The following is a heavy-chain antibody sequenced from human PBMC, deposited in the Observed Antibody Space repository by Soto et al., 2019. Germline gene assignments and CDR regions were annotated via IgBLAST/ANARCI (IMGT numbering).Heavy chain of an antibody. J-gene: IGHJ4*02. V-gene: IGHV2-26*01. CDR2: IFSNDEK. Sequence: VSGPTLVNPTETLTLTCTVSGFSLSNARMGVSWIRQPPGKALEWLAHIFSNDEKSYSTSLKSRLTISKDTSKSQVVLTMTNMDPVDTATYYCARTATYYYDSSGYYPDYWGQGTLVTVSS. D-gene: IGHD3-22*01. CDR3: ARTATYYYDSSGYYPDY. CDR1: GFSLSNARMG.